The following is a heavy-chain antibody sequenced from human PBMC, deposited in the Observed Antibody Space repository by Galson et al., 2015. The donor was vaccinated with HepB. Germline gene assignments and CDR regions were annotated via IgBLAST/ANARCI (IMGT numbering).Heavy chain of an antibody. CDR1: GFTFSGYA. D-gene: IGHD6-19*01. Sequence: SLRLSCAASGFTFSGYAMHWVRQAPGKGLEWVTNISNDGSDKNYVDSVKGRFTISRDNSKNTLSLQMNSLRIEDTAVYYCAREDNNGWYDPPEYWGQGTLVTVSS. CDR2: ISNDGSDK. CDR3: AREDNNGWYDPPEY. V-gene: IGHV3-30-3*01. J-gene: IGHJ4*02.